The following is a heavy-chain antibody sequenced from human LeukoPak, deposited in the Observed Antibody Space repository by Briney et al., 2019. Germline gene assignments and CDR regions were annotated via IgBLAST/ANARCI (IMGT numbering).Heavy chain of an antibody. CDR1: GFTFSDYY. CDR3: ARRAARSPYFDY. J-gene: IGHJ4*02. V-gene: IGHV3-11*04. Sequence: GGSLRLSCAASGFTFSDYYMSWLRQAPGEGVEWVSYISSSGSTIYYAASGKGRFTISRDNAKNSLYLQMNSLRAEDTAVYYCARRAARSPYFDYWGQGTLVTVSS. CDR2: ISSSGSTI. D-gene: IGHD6-6*01.